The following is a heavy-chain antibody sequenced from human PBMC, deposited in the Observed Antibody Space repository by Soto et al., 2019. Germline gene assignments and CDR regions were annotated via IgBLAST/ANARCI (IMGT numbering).Heavy chain of an antibody. CDR1: GFTFNTYA. V-gene: IGHV3-23*01. CDR3: AKNYYFDS. Sequence: GVLRLSCAASGFTFNTYAMSWVRQAPGKGLEWVSSISTTDATYYADSVKGHFTISRDNFKNTLYLQMNSLRVEDTAIYYCAKNYYFDSWGPGTLVTVSS. CDR2: ISTTDAT. J-gene: IGHJ4*02.